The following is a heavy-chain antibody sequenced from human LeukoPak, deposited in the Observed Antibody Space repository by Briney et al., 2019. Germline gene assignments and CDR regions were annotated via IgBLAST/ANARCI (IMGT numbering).Heavy chain of an antibody. J-gene: IGHJ4*02. CDR1: GYTFTSYY. Sequence: GASVKVSCKASGYTFTSYYMHWVRQAPGQGLEWMGIINPSGGSTSYAQKFQGRVTMTRDMSTSTVYMELSSMRSEDTAVYYCARDASNYDSSGYSDYWGQGTLVTVSS. CDR3: ARDASNYDSSGYSDY. D-gene: IGHD3-22*01. CDR2: INPSGGST. V-gene: IGHV1-46*01.